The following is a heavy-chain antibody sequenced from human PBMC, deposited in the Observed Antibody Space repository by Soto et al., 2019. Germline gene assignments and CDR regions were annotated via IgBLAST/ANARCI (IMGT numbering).Heavy chain of an antibody. CDR1: GGSFSGYY. V-gene: IGHV4-34*01. CDR3: ARGSNYDILTGYYTRQNWFDP. Sequence: SETLSLTCAVYGGSFSGYYWSWIRQPPGKGLEWIGEINHSGSTNYNPSLKSRVTISVDTSKNQFSLKLSSVTAADTAVYYCARGSNYDILTGYYTRQNWFDPWGQGTLVTVSS. D-gene: IGHD3-9*01. J-gene: IGHJ5*02. CDR2: INHSGST.